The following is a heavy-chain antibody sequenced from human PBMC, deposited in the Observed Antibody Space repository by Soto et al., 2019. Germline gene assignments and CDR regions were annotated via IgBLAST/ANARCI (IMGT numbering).Heavy chain of an antibody. CDR3: AHRPYDSSGYYYYFDY. CDR2: IYWDDDK. V-gene: IGHV2-5*02. Sequence: QITLKESGPPLVKPTQTLTLTCTFSGFSLSTSGVGVGWIRQPPGKALEWLALIYWDDDKRYSPSLKSRLTITKDTSKNQVVLTMTNMDPVDTATYYCAHRPYDSSGYYYYFDYWGQGTLVTVSS. CDR1: GFSLSTSGVG. J-gene: IGHJ4*02. D-gene: IGHD3-22*01.